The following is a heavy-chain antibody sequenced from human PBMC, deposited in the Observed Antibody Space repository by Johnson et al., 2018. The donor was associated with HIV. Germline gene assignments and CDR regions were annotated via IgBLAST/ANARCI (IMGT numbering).Heavy chain of an antibody. Sequence: VQLVESGGGLVQPGGSLRLSCAASGFTFSSYDMHWVRQATGKGLEWVSAIGTAGDTYYPGSVKGRFTISRENAKNTLYLQMNSLRAEDTAVYYCAKDQRGRTAVGTWLGAFDIWGQGTMVTVSS. CDR2: IGTAGDT. D-gene: IGHD6-13*01. CDR3: AKDQRGRTAVGTWLGAFDI. J-gene: IGHJ3*02. CDR1: GFTFSSYD. V-gene: IGHV3-13*01.